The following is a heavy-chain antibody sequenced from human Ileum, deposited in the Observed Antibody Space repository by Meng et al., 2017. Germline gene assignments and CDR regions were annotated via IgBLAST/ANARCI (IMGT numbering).Heavy chain of an antibody. CDR3: AKPTRPNGITVAGVDY. CDR2: ISASGVST. Sequence: EVQLLDSGGALVQPGGSLRLSCAASGFAFSSYGMAWVRQAPGKGLEWVSTISASGVSTFYAGSVQGRFTISRDNSENTLDLQMNSLRADDTAVYYCAKPTRPNGITVAGVDYWGQGTLVTVSS. J-gene: IGHJ4*02. V-gene: IGHV3-23*01. CDR1: GFAFSSYG. D-gene: IGHD6-19*01.